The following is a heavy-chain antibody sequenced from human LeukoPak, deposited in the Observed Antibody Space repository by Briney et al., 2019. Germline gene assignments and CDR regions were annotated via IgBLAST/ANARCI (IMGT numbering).Heavy chain of an antibody. D-gene: IGHD6-6*01. CDR2: IYYSGST. J-gene: IGHJ3*02. CDR1: GDSINSGSYY. CDR3: ARTLDDAFDI. Sequence: SETLSLTCTVSGDSINSGSYYWVWIRQPPGKGLEWIGSIYYSGSTYYNPSLKSRVTISVDTSKNQFSLKLSSVTAADTAVYYCARTLDDAFDIWGQGTMVTVSS. V-gene: IGHV4-39*07.